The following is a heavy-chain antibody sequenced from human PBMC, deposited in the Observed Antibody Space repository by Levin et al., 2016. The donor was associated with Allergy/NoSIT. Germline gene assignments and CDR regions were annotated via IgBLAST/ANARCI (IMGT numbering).Heavy chain of an antibody. CDR1: GAYISSHY. V-gene: IGHV4-59*11. D-gene: IGHD5-24*01. CDR3: ARGGNGYNGQEGYFDY. Sequence: SETLSLTCSVSGAYISSHYWSWIRQLPGKGLEWIGYVSNIGSTNYNPSLRSRVSVSEDTSQNQFSLNLRSVTAADTAVYYCARGGNGYNGQEGYFDYWGQGTLVTVSS. CDR2: VSNIGST. J-gene: IGHJ4*02.